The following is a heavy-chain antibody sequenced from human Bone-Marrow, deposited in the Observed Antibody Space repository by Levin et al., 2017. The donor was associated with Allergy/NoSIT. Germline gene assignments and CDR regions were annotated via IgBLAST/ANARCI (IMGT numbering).Heavy chain of an antibody. Sequence: PGGSLRLSCAASGFSFSSYGMHWVRQAPGKGLEWVAVISYRGGHEFYADSVKGRFTISRDNSKNTLYLQMTSLRPEDTAVYYCATWGVVVHLTPKWVDYWGQGTLVTVSS. CDR2: ISYRGGHE. D-gene: IGHD2-2*01. V-gene: IGHV3-30*03. CDR3: ATWGVVVHLTPKWVDY. CDR1: GFSFSSYG. J-gene: IGHJ4*02.